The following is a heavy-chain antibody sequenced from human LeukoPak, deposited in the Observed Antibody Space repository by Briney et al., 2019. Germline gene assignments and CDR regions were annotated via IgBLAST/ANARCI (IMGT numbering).Heavy chain of an antibody. Sequence: GGSLRLSCAASGFTFSNYAMHWVRQAPGKGLEWMALISYDGSNKYYADSVKGRFTISRDNSKNTLYLQMNSLKPEDTAVYYCAGHPYDRSGSRLDYWGQGTLVIVSS. CDR2: ISYDGSNK. CDR1: GFTFSNYA. D-gene: IGHD3-22*01. V-gene: IGHV3-30*03. J-gene: IGHJ4*02. CDR3: AGHPYDRSGSRLDY.